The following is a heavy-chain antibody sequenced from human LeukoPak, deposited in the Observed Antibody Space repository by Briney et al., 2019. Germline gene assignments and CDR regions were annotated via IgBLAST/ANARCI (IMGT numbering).Heavy chain of an antibody. J-gene: IGHJ4*02. D-gene: IGHD6-13*01. Sequence: GGSLRLSCADSGFTFSSYAMTWFRQAPGKGLEWVSGISGSGGSTYYADSVKGRFTISRDNSKNTLYLQMNSLRPEDTAVYYCAKDFSSSWYVLHSCGQGTLVTVSS. V-gene: IGHV3-23*01. CDR2: ISGSGGST. CDR3: AKDFSSSWYVLHS. CDR1: GFTFSSYA.